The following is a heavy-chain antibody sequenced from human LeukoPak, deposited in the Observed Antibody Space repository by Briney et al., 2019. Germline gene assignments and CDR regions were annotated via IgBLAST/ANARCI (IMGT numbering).Heavy chain of an antibody. CDR3: ARDSVRGSTSLLNWFDP. D-gene: IGHD2-2*01. Sequence: GGSLRLSCAASGFTFSSYAMHWVRQAPGKGLEYVSAISSNGCTTYYANSVKGRFTISRDNSKNTLYLQMGSLGAEDMAVYYCARDSVRGSTSLLNWFDPWGQGTLVTVSS. CDR1: GFTFSSYA. CDR2: ISSNGCTT. V-gene: IGHV3-64*01. J-gene: IGHJ5*02.